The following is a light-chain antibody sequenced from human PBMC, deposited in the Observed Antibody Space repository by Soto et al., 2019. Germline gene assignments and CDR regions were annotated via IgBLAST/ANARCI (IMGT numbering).Light chain of an antibody. Sequence: EIVLTQSPGTLSLSPGERATLSCRASQSVSDSYLAWYQQKPGQAPRLLIYASSRATGIPDRFSGSGARTDFTLTISRREPEDFAVYYCQHYGTSGLFGPGTKVDIK. CDR3: QHYGTSGL. CDR2: AS. J-gene: IGKJ3*01. V-gene: IGKV3-20*01. CDR1: QSVSDSY.